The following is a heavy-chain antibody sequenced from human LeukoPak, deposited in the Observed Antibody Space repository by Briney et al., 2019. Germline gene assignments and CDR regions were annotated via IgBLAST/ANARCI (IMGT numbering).Heavy chain of an antibody. CDR3: ARETYDFWSGLVYYYMDV. Sequence: GGSLRLSCAASGFTVSSNYMSWVRQAPGKGLEWVSVIYSGGSTYYADSVKGRFTISRDNSKNTLYLQMNSLRAEDTAVYYCARETYDFWSGLVYYYMDVWGKGTTVTVSS. V-gene: IGHV3-53*01. D-gene: IGHD3-3*01. CDR2: IYSGGST. CDR1: GFTVSSNY. J-gene: IGHJ6*03.